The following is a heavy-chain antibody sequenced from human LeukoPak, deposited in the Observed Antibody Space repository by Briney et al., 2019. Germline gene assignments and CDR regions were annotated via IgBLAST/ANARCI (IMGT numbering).Heavy chain of an antibody. V-gene: IGHV4-30-4*01. CDR3: ASAPSYYYDSSGYYWVDY. Sequence: SETLSLTCTVSGGSISSGDYYWSWIRQPPGKGLEWIGYIYYSGSTYYNPSLKSRVTISVDTSKNQFSLKLSSVTAADTAVYYCASAPSYYYDSSGYYWVDYWGQGTLVTVSS. CDR1: GGSISSGDYY. CDR2: IYYSGST. J-gene: IGHJ4*02. D-gene: IGHD3-22*01.